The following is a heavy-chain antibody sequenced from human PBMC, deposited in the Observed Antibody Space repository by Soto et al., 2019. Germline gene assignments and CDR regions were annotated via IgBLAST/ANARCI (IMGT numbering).Heavy chain of an antibody. CDR1: GYTFTSYD. CDR2: MNPNSGNT. D-gene: IGHD1-1*01. CDR3: ARGTGSFDY. Sequence: ASVKVSCKASGYTFTSYDINWVRQATGQGLEWMGWMNPNSGNTGYAQKFQGRVTMITDTSTSTAYMELRSLRSDDTALYYCARGTGSFDYWGQGTLVTVSS. J-gene: IGHJ4*02. V-gene: IGHV1-8*01.